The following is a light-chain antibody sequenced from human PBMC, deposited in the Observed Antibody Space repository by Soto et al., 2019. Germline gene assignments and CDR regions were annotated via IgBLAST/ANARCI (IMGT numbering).Light chain of an antibody. J-gene: IGKJ1*01. CDR2: GAS. V-gene: IGKV3-15*01. CDR1: QSVSID. Sequence: EIVMTQSPATLPVSPVERATLSGMASQSVSIDLAWYQQTPGQAPRLLIYGASTRATGVPPTFSGSASGTEFTLTISSLQSEDFTVYYCQQYNKWPLTFGQGTKVDI. CDR3: QQYNKWPLT.